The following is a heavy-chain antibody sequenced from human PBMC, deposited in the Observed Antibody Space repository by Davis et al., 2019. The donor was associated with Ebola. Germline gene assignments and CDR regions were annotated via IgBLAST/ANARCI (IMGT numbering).Heavy chain of an antibody. Sequence: SVKVSCKASGGTFSSYAISWVRQAPGQGLEWMGGIIPIFGTANYAQKFQGRVTITADESTSTAYMELSSLRSEDTAVYYCARVGNYDFWSGYYNWGQGTLVTVSS. CDR2: IIPIFGTA. D-gene: IGHD3-3*01. V-gene: IGHV1-69*13. CDR3: ARVGNYDFWSGYYN. CDR1: GGTFSSYA. J-gene: IGHJ4*02.